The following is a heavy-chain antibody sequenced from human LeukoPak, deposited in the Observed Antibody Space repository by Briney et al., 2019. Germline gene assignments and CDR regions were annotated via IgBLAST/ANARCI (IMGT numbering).Heavy chain of an antibody. CDR1: GYTFTSYY. D-gene: IGHD2-2*02. CDR2: INPSGGST. J-gene: IGHJ3*02. Sequence: ASVKVSCKASGYTFTSYYMHWVRQAPGQGLEWMGIINPSGGSTSYAQKFQGRVTMTRDTSTGTVYMELSSLRSEDTAVYYCARVYRAFDAFDIWGQGTMVTVSS. CDR3: ARVYRAFDAFDI. V-gene: IGHV1-46*01.